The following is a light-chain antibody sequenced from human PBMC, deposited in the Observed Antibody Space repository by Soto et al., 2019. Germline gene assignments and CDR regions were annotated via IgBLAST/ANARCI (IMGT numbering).Light chain of an antibody. CDR3: PQYNYWPRT. J-gene: IGKJ1*01. CDR1: QSVGTY. CDR2: GAS. V-gene: IGKV3-15*01. Sequence: EIVMTQSPATLSVSPGERATLSCRASQSVGTYLAWYQQKPGQAPGLLIYGASTRAAGISSRFSGGGSGTEITLTISSLQSEELAIYYCPQYNYWPRTFGQGTKVGIK.